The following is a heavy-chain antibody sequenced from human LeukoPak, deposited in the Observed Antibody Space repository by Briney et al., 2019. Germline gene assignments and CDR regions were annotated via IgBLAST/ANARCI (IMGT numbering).Heavy chain of an antibody. CDR1: GYTFTGYY. Sequence: SVKVSCKASGYTFTGYYMHWVRQAPGQGLEWMGGIIPIFGTANYAQKFQGRVTITADESTSTAYMELGSLRSEDTAVYYCARERNKWLSKRVYSFDPWGQGTLVTVSS. D-gene: IGHD3-22*01. V-gene: IGHV1-69*13. CDR3: ARERNKWLSKRVYSFDP. J-gene: IGHJ5*02. CDR2: IIPIFGTA.